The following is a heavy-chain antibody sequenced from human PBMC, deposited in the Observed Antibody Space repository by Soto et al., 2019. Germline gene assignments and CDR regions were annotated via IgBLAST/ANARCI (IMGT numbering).Heavy chain of an antibody. Sequence: QVQLVESGGGVVQPGRSLRLSCPASGFTFRNYAMHWVRQAPGKGLECVAVISYDGGNKFYRDYVKGRFTISRDNSKNTMYLQINSLRDEDTAVYYCARGDREDIAVVIGVRVGEYVVDVWGPGTTVTVTS. CDR1: GFTFRNYA. J-gene: IGHJ6*02. V-gene: IGHV3-30-3*01. D-gene: IGHD2-15*01. CDR2: ISYDGGNK. CDR3: ARGDREDIAVVIGVRVGEYVVDV.